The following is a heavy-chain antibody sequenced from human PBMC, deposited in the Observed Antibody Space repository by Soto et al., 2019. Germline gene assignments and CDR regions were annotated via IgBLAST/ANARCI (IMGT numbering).Heavy chain of an antibody. J-gene: IGHJ4*02. CDR3: ARRPRRSGSKTPTYFDY. Sequence: SGHTLAIPTQTLTLTCTFSGFSLNTSGVALGWIRQPPGKALEWLTLIYWNDEERYNPSLKSRLTVTKETSKKQVVLKMTSMDPVDTAGYGCARRPRRSGSKTPTYFDYWGQGALVNVSS. CDR2: IYWNDEE. D-gene: IGHD1-26*01. CDR1: GFSLNTSGVA. V-gene: IGHV2-5*01.